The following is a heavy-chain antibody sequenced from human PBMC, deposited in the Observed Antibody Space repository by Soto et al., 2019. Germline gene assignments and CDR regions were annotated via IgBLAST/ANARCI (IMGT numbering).Heavy chain of an antibody. Sequence: EVQLVESGGVVVQPGGSLRLSCAASGFTFDDYTMHWVRQAPGKGLEWVSLISWDGGSTYYADSVKGRFTISRDNSNNSLYLQMNSLRTEDTALYYCAKDIFKGVWYTVTTGYGMDVWGQGTTVTVSS. CDR2: ISWDGGST. CDR1: GFTFDDYT. CDR3: AKDIFKGVWYTVTTGYGMDV. J-gene: IGHJ6*02. D-gene: IGHD4-4*01. V-gene: IGHV3-43*01.